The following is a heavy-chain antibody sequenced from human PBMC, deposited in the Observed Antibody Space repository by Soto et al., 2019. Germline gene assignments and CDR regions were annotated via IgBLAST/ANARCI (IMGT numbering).Heavy chain of an antibody. CDR3: ARGVSAGVDY. V-gene: IGHV1-8*01. CDR1: GYSFTSLD. Sequence: QVQLVQSGAEVREPGASVKVSCKASGYSFTSLDINWVRQTAGQGLEWMGWMQPSTGRTGYAQKFQGRVTMTRYTSINAAYMELTTLTSDDTDFYYCARGVSAGVDYWGQGTLVTVSS. CDR2: MQPSTGRT. D-gene: IGHD1-26*01. J-gene: IGHJ4*02.